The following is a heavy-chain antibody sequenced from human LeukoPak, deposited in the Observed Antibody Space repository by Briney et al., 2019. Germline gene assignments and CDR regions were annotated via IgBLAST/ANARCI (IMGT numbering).Heavy chain of an antibody. D-gene: IGHD5-18*01. CDR3: VKGRRGSSYVHYFDS. J-gene: IGHJ4*02. CDR1: GLIFETYG. CDR2: ISKNGSNT. V-gene: IGHV3-30*18. Sequence: GSLRLSCEVSGLIFETYGMHWVRQAPGKGLEWVGVISKNGSNTYYGDSVKGRFTISRDNTNNTLSLQMNGLTTEDTGVYFCVKGRRGSSYVHYFDSWGQGTLVTVSS.